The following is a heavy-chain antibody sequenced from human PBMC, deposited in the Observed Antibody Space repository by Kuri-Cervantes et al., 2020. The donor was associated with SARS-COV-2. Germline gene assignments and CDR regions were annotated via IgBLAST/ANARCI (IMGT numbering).Heavy chain of an antibody. CDR3: ARQMMSSITIFGVVITRNWFDP. D-gene: IGHD3-3*01. Sequence: GSLRLSCTVSGGSISSSSYYWGWIRQPPGKGLEWIGSIYYSGSTYYNPSLTSRVTISVDTSKTQFSLKLSSVTAADTAVYYCARQMMSSITIFGVVITRNWFDPWGQGTLVTVSS. CDR1: GGSISSSSYY. J-gene: IGHJ5*02. CDR2: IYYSGST. V-gene: IGHV4-39*01.